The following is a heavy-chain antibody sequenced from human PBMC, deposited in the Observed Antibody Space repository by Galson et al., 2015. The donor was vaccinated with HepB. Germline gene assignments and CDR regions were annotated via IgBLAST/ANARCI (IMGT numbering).Heavy chain of an antibody. Sequence: ETLSLTCTVSGGSISSYYWSWIRQPPGKGLEWIGYIYYSGSTNYNPSLKSRVTISVDTSKNQFSLKLTSVTAADTAVYYCARQKGRGYGDPYNWFDPWGQGALVTVSS. D-gene: IGHD4-17*01. CDR2: IYYSGST. CDR3: ARQKGRGYGDPYNWFDP. J-gene: IGHJ5*02. CDR1: GGSISSYY. V-gene: IGHV4-59*08.